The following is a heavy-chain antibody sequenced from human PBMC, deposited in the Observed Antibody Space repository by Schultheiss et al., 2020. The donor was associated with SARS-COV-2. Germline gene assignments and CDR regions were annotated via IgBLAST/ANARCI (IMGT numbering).Heavy chain of an antibody. J-gene: IGHJ6*03. V-gene: IGHV1-2*02. CDR1: GYTFTGYY. CDR3: ARERIPQRRPYYYYYMDV. CDR2: INPNSGGT. D-gene: IGHD6-25*01. Sequence: GESLKISCKASGYTFTGYYMHWVRQAPGQGLEWMGWINPNSGGTNYAQKFQGRVTMTRDTSISTAYMELSRLRSDDTAVYYCARERIPQRRPYYYYYMDVWGKGTTDTVSS.